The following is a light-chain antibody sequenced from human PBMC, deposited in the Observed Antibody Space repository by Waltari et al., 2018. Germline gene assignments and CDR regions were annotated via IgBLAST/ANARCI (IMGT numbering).Light chain of an antibody. CDR3: QSADSSGTVVI. CDR1: ALPNQY. Sequence: YELTQPPSVSVSPGQTARITCSGDALPNQYGYWYQQRSGQAPVLGIYKESERPSGIPERFSGSSSGTIVTLTLSGVQAEDEADYYCQSADSSGTVVIFGGGTKLIVL. J-gene: IGLJ2*01. CDR2: KES. V-gene: IGLV3-25*03.